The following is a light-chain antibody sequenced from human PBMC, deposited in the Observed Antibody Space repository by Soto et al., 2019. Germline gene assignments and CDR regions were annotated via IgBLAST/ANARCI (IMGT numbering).Light chain of an antibody. CDR2: LESSGSY. Sequence: QPVLTQSSSASASLGSSVKLTCTLSSGHSDYSIAWHQQQPGKAPRYLMNLESSGSYNKGSGVPDRFSGSRSGADRYLTISNLQSEDEADYYCETWDSNTRVFGEGTKLTVL. CDR3: ETWDSNTRV. J-gene: IGLJ2*01. V-gene: IGLV4-60*03. CDR1: SGHSDYS.